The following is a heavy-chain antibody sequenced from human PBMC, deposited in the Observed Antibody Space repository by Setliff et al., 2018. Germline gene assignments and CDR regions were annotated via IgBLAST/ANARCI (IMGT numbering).Heavy chain of an antibody. CDR2: IYHSGST. J-gene: IGHJ4*02. D-gene: IGHD5-12*01. Sequence: SETLSLTCAVPGYSISSGYYWVWIRQPPGKGLEWIRSIYHSGSTYYNPSLKSRVTISVNTSKNQFSLKLSSVTAAYTAVYYCARDIPLYSGYEWDDYWGQGTLVTVSS. V-gene: IGHV4-38-2*02. CDR1: GYSISSGYY. CDR3: ARDIPLYSGYEWDDY.